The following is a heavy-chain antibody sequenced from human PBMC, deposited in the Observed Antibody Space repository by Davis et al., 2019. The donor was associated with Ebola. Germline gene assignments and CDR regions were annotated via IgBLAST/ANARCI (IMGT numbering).Heavy chain of an antibody. CDR1: GGSISSYY. J-gene: IGHJ6*02. CDR3: AVLYCTGGVCYYGMDV. Sequence: SETLSLTCTVSGGSISSYYWSWFRQPPGKGLEWIGYIYYSGSTNYNPSLKSRVTISVDTSKNQFSLKLSSVTAADTAVYYCAVLYCTGGVCYYGMDVWGQGTTVTVSS. CDR2: IYYSGST. V-gene: IGHV4-59*01. D-gene: IGHD2-8*02.